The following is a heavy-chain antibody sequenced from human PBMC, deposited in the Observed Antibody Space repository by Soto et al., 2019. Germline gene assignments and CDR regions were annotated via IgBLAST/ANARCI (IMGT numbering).Heavy chain of an antibody. Sequence: HPGGSLRLSCAASGFTLSNYAMSWVRQAPGKGLEWVSTIGASGGSTYYADSVRGRFSISRDRPKNTLLLQMNSLRAEDTAVYYCAIQRGTYSHDVFDIWGQGTMVTVSS. CDR1: GFTLSNYA. D-gene: IGHD1-26*01. CDR2: IGASGGST. V-gene: IGHV3-23*01. CDR3: AIQRGTYSHDVFDI. J-gene: IGHJ3*02.